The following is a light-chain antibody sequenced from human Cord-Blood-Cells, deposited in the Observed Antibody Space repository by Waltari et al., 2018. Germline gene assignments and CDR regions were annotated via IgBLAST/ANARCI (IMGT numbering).Light chain of an antibody. Sequence: EIVLTQSPCTLSLSPGEGATLSSRASQSVSGSYLAWYQQKPGQAPRLLIYGASSRATGIPDRFSGSGSGTDFTLTISRLEPEDFAVYYCQQYGSSPPYSFGQGTKLEIK. CDR1: QSVSGSY. V-gene: IGKV3-20*01. J-gene: IGKJ2*03. CDR2: GAS. CDR3: QQYGSSPPYS.